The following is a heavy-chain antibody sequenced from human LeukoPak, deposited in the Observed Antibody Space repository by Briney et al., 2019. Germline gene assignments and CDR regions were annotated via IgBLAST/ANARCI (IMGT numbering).Heavy chain of an antibody. CDR1: GFTGIIND. CDR3: ARGVEPLAANTLAY. CDR2: LYSDGNT. Sequence: PGGSLRLSCAASGFTGIINDMTWVRQAPGKGLEWVSVLYSDGNTKYADSVQGRFTISSDNSKNTLYLEMKSLSPDDTAVYYCARGVEPLAANTLAYWGQGTLVTVSS. V-gene: IGHV3-53*01. J-gene: IGHJ4*02. D-gene: IGHD1-14*01.